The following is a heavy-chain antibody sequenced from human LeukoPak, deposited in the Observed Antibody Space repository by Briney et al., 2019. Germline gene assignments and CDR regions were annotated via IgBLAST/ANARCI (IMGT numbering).Heavy chain of an antibody. J-gene: IGHJ5*02. D-gene: IGHD2-2*01. CDR3: ARRLTQYDCFDP. V-gene: IGHV6-1*01. Sequence: SQTLSLTCAISGDSVSSNSVTWNWIRQSPSRGLEWPGRTYYRSTWYNDYAVSVRGRITVNPDTSKNQFSLHLNSVTPEDTAVYYCARRLTQYDCFDPWGQGILVTVSS. CDR1: GDSVSSNSVT. CDR2: TYYRSTWYN.